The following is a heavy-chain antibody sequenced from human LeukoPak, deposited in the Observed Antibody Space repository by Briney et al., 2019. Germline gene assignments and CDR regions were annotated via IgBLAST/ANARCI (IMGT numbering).Heavy chain of an antibody. D-gene: IGHD6-19*01. CDR1: GFILITYA. J-gene: IGHJ5*02. V-gene: IGHV3-23*01. CDR3: ERCLVLSRGWCNGLDP. Sequence: QPGGSLRLSCAASGFILITYAMTWVRQAPAKGLEWVSSIRIGGGGTYYADSVKGRFTISRDNSEITLHLQMINLRVKDTARYFYERCLVLSRGWCNGLDPWGQGTLVTVSS. CDR2: IRIGGGGT.